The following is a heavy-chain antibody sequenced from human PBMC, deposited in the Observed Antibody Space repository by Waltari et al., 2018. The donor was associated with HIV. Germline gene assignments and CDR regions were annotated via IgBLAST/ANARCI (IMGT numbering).Heavy chain of an antibody. J-gene: IGHJ5*02. D-gene: IGHD3-3*01. CDR2: IKPDGTEK. Sequence: VQLVESGGGLVQPGGSLRLSCAASGFAFKNYWMSWVRQAPGKGLEWVANIKPDGTEKYYVDSVKGRFTISRDNAKNLLYLQMNSLRAEDTAVYFCAGPLGGDDRWFDPWGQGTLVTVSS. V-gene: IGHV3-7*01. CDR3: AGPLGGDDRWFDP. CDR1: GFAFKNYW.